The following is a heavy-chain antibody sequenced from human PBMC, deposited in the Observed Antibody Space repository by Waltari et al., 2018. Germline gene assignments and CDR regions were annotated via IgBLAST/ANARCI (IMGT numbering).Heavy chain of an antibody. CDR2: IGPILRLT. D-gene: IGHD6-13*01. CDR3: ALSPQQLLAFDF. Sequence: QVQVVQSGTEVKKPGSSVRVSCKVSGDTFNKYAISLVRQAPGQGLEWMGKIGPILRLTNFSQKFRDRVTLTATTSTTTAFMDLTDLTSEDTAVYYCALSPQQLLAFDFWGQGTMVTVSS. J-gene: IGHJ3*01. CDR1: GDTFNKYA. V-gene: IGHV1-69*04.